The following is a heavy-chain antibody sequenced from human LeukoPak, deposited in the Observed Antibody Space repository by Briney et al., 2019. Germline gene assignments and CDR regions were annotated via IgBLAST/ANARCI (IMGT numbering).Heavy chain of an antibody. CDR3: ARWDSSGSHFDY. D-gene: IGHD3-22*01. Sequence: PSETLSLTCTVSGGSISSYYWSRIRQPPGKGLEWIGYIYYSGSTNYNPSLKSRVTISVDTSKNQFSLKLSSVTAADTAVYYCARWDSSGSHFDYWGQGTLVTVSS. CDR1: GGSISSYY. V-gene: IGHV4-59*01. CDR2: IYYSGST. J-gene: IGHJ4*02.